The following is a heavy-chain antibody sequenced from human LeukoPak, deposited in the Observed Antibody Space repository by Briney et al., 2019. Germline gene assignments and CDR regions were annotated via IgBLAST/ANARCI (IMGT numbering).Heavy chain of an antibody. CDR3: ARQRDSSSNAHFGY. Sequence: SQTLSLTCAVSGYSISSGYYWGWIRPPPGKGLEWIGSTYHSGSTYYNPSLKSRVTISVDTSKNQFSLKLSSVTAADTAVYYCARQRDSSSNAHFGYWGQGTLVTVSS. D-gene: IGHD6-13*01. J-gene: IGHJ4*02. CDR2: TYHSGST. CDR1: GYSISSGYY. V-gene: IGHV4-38-2*01.